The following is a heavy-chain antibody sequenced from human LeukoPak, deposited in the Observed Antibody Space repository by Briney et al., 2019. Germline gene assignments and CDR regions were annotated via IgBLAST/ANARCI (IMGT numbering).Heavy chain of an antibody. J-gene: IGHJ4*02. CDR2: INTDGSST. V-gene: IGHV3-74*01. CDR3: AKVGSDCSSTSCYAYFDY. CDR1: GFTFSSYW. D-gene: IGHD2-2*01. Sequence: GGSLRLSCAASGFTFSSYWMHWVRQAPGKGLVWVSRINTDGSSTSYADSVKGRFTISRDNAKNTLYLQMNSLRAEDTAVYYCAKVGSDCSSTSCYAYFDYWGQGTLVTVSS.